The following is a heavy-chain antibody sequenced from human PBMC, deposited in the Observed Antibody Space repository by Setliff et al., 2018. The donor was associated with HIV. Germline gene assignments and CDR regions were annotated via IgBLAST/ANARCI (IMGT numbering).Heavy chain of an antibody. CDR2: IGPYNDRT. J-gene: IGHJ3*01. CDR1: GYMFIAYG. Sequence: ASVKVSCKTSGYMFIAYGMSWVRRAPGQGLEGMGWIGPYNDRTEYAQKFQGRVSLTIDTSASTAYMELRSLRSDDTAVDYCARDDGGYNYAEDFDVWGQGTMVTVSS. CDR3: ARDDGGYNYAEDFDV. V-gene: IGHV1-18*01. D-gene: IGHD3-16*01.